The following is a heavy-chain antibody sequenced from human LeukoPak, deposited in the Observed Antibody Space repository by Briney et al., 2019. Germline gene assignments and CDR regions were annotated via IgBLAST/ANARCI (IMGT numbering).Heavy chain of an antibody. CDR1: AYTFTGFY. V-gene: IGHV1-2*02. CDR2: INPDRGGT. Sequence: ASVKVTCKASAYTFTGFYIHWVRQAPGPGVEWMGGINPDRGGTNYAQKFQGRVTLTRDTSINTAYMGLSGLTSDDTAMYYCVREDFVVIPAAMRGDYWGEGTLVFVSS. D-gene: IGHD2-2*01. J-gene: IGHJ4*02. CDR3: VREDFVVIPAAMRGDY.